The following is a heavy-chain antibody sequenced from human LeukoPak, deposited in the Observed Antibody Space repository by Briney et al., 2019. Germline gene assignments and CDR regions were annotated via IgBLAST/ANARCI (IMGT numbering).Heavy chain of an antibody. CDR1: GYTFTDYL. Sequence: ASVKVSCKASGYTFTDYLTHWVRQAPGQGLEYMGWINANGGGTNYAQKFQGRVKMTRDTSINTVSMELSRLRSDDTAVYYCGRDLATSATWELDYWGQGTLVTVSS. CDR3: GRDLATSATWELDY. V-gene: IGHV1-2*02. J-gene: IGHJ4*02. CDR2: INANGGGT. D-gene: IGHD6-25*01.